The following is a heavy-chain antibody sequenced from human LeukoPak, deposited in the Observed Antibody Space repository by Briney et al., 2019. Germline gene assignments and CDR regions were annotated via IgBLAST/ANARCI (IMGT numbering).Heavy chain of an antibody. Sequence: GGSLRLSCAASGFTFSDHYMDWVRQAPGKGLEWVGRTRNKANSYTTEYAASVKGRFIISRDDSRNSLYLQMNSLKTEDSAVYYCARVKAGGYSYGFDYWGQGSLVTVSS. D-gene: IGHD5-18*01. V-gene: IGHV3-72*01. CDR2: TRNKANSYTT. CDR3: ARVKAGGYSYGFDY. CDR1: GFTFSDHY. J-gene: IGHJ4*02.